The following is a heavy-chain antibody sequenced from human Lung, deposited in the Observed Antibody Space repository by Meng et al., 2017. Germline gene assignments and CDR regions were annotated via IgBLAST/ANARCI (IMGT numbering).Heavy chain of an antibody. CDR1: GDKFPDYR. V-gene: IGHV1-2*06. CDR2: IDPKSGDT. J-gene: IGHJ4*02. CDR3: ARDEDISAAGKLFGDY. Sequence: GGDVEERGALVTFSCNPSGDKFPDYRLNWVRRAPGQGFEWMGRIDPKSGDTHYAQRFQGRVTMTGDTSISTAYMELSGLRSDDTAMYYCARDEDISAAGKLFGDYWGQGTLVTVSS. D-gene: IGHD6-13*01.